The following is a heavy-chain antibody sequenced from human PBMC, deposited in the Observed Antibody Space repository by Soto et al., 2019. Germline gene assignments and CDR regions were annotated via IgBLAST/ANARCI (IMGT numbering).Heavy chain of an antibody. J-gene: IGHJ5*02. Sequence: GGSLRLSCAASGFTFSSYAMHWVRQAPGKGLEWVAVISYDGSNKYYADSVKGRFTISRDNSKNMLYLQMNSLRAEDTAVYYCARGGTASHDYSNNNWFDPWGQGTLVTVSS. CDR3: ARGGTASHDYSNNNWFDP. CDR2: ISYDGSNK. V-gene: IGHV3-30-3*01. CDR1: GFTFSSYA. D-gene: IGHD4-4*01.